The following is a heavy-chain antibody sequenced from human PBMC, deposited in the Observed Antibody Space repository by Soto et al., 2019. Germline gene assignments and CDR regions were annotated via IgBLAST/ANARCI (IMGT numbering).Heavy chain of an antibody. D-gene: IGHD1-1*01. CDR3: ARRAETNGWNGFGADKYYFDF. J-gene: IGHJ4*02. Sequence: ASVKVSCKASGYTFTSYDIYWVRQATGQGLEWMGWMNPSTGNSGYAQKFQGRVTMTSDTSISAAHMELSSLRSEDTAVYYCARRAETNGWNGFGADKYYFDFWGQGTLVTVSS. CDR2: MNPSTGNS. CDR1: GYTFTSYD. V-gene: IGHV1-8*01.